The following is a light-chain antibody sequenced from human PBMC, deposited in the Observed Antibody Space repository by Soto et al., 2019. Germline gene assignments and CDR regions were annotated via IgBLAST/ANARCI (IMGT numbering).Light chain of an antibody. CDR1: QSVNSHY. J-gene: IGKJ1*01. CDR3: QQYGTSPWT. Sequence: EIVLTQSPGTLSLSPGERATLSCRASQSVNSHYLAWYQQKPGPAPRLLIYGASSRATGIPKRFSGSGSGTDFTLIISRLEPEDFVVYYCQQYGTSPWTFGQGTKVDIK. V-gene: IGKV3-20*01. CDR2: GAS.